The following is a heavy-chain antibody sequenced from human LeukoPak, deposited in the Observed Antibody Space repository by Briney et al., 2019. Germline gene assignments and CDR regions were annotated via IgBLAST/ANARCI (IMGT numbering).Heavy chain of an antibody. Sequence: PSETLSLTCAVYGGSFSGYYWSWIRQPPGKGLEWIGEINHSGSTNYNPSLKSRVTISVDTSKNQFSLKLSSVTAVDTAVYYCARGRNLFWSGYYYFDYWGQGTLVTVSS. V-gene: IGHV4-34*01. D-gene: IGHD3-3*01. CDR1: GGSFSGYY. J-gene: IGHJ4*02. CDR2: INHSGST. CDR3: ARGRNLFWSGYYYFDY.